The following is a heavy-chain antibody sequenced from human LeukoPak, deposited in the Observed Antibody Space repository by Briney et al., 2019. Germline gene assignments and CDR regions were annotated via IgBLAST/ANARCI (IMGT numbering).Heavy chain of an antibody. V-gene: IGHV1-69*05. CDR3: ASLEMATISYFDY. CDR1: GGTFSSYA. Sequence: SVKVSCKASGGTFSSYAISWERQAPGQGLEWMGGIIPIFGTANYAQKFQGRVRITTDESTSTAYMELSSLRSEDTAVYYCASLEMATISYFDYWGQGTLVSVSS. CDR2: IIPIFGTA. J-gene: IGHJ4*02. D-gene: IGHD5-24*01.